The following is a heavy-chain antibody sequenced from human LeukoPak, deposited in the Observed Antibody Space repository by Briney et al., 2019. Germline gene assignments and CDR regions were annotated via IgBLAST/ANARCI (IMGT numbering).Heavy chain of an antibody. Sequence: SETLSLTCAVYGGSFSGYYWSWIRQPPGKGLEWIGEINHSGSTNYNPSLKSRVTISVDTSKNQFSLKLSSVTAADTAVYYCARLRSVGDGYSGLAYWGQETRVTVS. J-gene: IGHJ4*02. CDR1: GGSFSGYY. D-gene: IGHD2-21*02. CDR3: ARLRSVGDGYSGLAY. V-gene: IGHV4-34*01. CDR2: INHSGST.